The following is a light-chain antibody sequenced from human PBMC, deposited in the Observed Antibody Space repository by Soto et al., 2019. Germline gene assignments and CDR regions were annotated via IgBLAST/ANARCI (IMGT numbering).Light chain of an antibody. Sequence: PGERATLSCRASQSISRSFLAWYQQKPGQAPRLLIYGASSRATGIPDRFSGSGSGTDFTFTISRLEPEDVAVYYCQQYDSSPLTFGGGTKVEIK. CDR2: GAS. V-gene: IGKV3-20*01. CDR1: QSISRSF. J-gene: IGKJ4*01. CDR3: QQYDSSPLT.